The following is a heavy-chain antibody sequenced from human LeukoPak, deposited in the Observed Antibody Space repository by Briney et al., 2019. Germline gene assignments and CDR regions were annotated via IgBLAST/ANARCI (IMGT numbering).Heavy chain of an antibody. J-gene: IGHJ5*02. CDR3: ARDLGRDGYLYNWFDP. CDR1: GSTFTGYY. D-gene: IGHD5-24*01. CDR2: INPNNGGT. V-gene: IGHV1-2*06. Sequence: GASVKVSCKASGSTFTGYYMHWVRQAPEQGLDWMERINPNNGGTYYAQKFQGRVTMTRDTSISTAYMELSRLRSDDTAVYYCARDLGRDGYLYNWFDPWGQGTLVTVSS.